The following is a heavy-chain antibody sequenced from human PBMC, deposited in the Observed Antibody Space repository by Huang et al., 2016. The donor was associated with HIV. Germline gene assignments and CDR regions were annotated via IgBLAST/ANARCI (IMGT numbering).Heavy chain of an antibody. CDR3: ARYRLTGTFLDS. CDR2: INTKTGKP. J-gene: IGHJ4*02. CDR1: GYTFTTYS. D-gene: IGHD3-9*01. Sequence: QVQLVQSGSELRKPGASVKVSCKASGYTFTTYSLIWVRKAPGQGLEWLGWINTKTGKPTYAQGFTGRFVVSLDTTVNTAYLQISSLKTDDTAKYFCARYRLTGTFLDSWGQGTQVTVSS. V-gene: IGHV7-4-1*02.